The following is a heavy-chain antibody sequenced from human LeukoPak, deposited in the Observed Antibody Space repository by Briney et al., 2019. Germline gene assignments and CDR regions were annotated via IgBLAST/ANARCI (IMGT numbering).Heavy chain of an antibody. J-gene: IGHJ3*02. D-gene: IGHD6-19*01. V-gene: IGHV3-30*02. CDR2: IRYDGSNK. CDR1: GFTFSSYG. Sequence: GGSLRLSCAASGFTFSSYGMHWVRQAPGKGLEWVAFIRYDGSNKYYADSVKGRFTISRDNSKNTLYLQMNSLRAEDTAVYYCASWKARQWLTREADAFDIWGQGTMVTVSS. CDR3: ASWKARQWLTREADAFDI.